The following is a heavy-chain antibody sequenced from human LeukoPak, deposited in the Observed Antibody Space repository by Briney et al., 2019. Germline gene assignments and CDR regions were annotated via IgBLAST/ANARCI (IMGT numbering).Heavy chain of an antibody. CDR3: ARGSWYTSSSRYMDV. CDR2: IGSSSSDI. Sequence: PGGSLRLSCAASGFTFSSYRMNWVRQAPGKGLEWVSSIGSSSSDIYYADSVKGRFTISRDNAKNSLYLQMNSLRAEDTAVYYCARGSWYTSSSRYMDVWGKGTTVTVSS. CDR1: GFTFSSYR. D-gene: IGHD6-6*01. V-gene: IGHV3-21*01. J-gene: IGHJ6*03.